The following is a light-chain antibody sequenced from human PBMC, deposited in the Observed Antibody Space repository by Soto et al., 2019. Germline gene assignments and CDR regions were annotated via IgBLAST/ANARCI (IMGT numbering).Light chain of an antibody. CDR3: QHYYTSYTT. CDR2: DAS. J-gene: IGKJ1*01. V-gene: IGKV1-5*01. CDR1: QSIRSW. Sequence: DIQMTQSPSTLSASVGDRVTITCRASQSIRSWLAWYQLRPGKAPTVLIYDASSLEGGVPSRFSGSGSGTDFTLTISRLEPEDFAVYYCQHYYTSYTTFGQGTKVDNK.